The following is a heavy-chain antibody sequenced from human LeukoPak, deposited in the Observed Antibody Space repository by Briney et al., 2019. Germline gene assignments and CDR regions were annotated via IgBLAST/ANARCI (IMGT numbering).Heavy chain of an antibody. CDR2: IWYDGSNK. V-gene: IGHV3-33*08. CDR1: GFTFNSYW. CDR3: ARDQRPGWGEYFQH. J-gene: IGHJ1*01. Sequence: PGGSLRLSCAASGFTFNSYWMHWVRQAPGKGLEWVAVIWYDGSNKYYADSVKGRFTISRDNSKNTVYLQMNSLRVEDTAVYYCARDQRPGWGEYFQHWGQGTLVTVSS. D-gene: IGHD3-16*01.